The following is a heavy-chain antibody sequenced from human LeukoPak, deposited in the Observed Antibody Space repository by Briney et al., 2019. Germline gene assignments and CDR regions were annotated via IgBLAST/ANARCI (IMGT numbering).Heavy chain of an antibody. CDR2: IGTAGDT. CDR3: AGAGSETQWRAFDF. CDR1: GFTFSRYD. D-gene: IGHD6-19*01. Sequence: GGSLRLSCAASGFTFSRYDMHWVRQATGKGLEWVSGIGTAGDTYYAGSVKGRFTISRENAKNSLYLQMNSLTARDTAVYYCAGAGSETQWRAFDFWGQGALVTVFS. V-gene: IGHV3-13*01. J-gene: IGHJ4*02.